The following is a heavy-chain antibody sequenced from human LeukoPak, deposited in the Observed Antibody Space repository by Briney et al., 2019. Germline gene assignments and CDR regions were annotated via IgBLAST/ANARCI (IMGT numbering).Heavy chain of an antibody. CDR1: GFTFSSYS. CDR3: STVGSTMISDAFDI. J-gene: IGHJ3*02. CDR2: IKSKIDGGTT. D-gene: IGHD3-22*01. V-gene: IGHV3-15*01. Sequence: GGSLRLSCAASGFTFSSYSMNWVRQAPGKGLEWVGRIKSKIDGGTTDYAAPVKGRFSISRDDSKNKLYLQMNSLKIDDTAVYYCSTVGSTMISDAFDIWGQGTMVTVSS.